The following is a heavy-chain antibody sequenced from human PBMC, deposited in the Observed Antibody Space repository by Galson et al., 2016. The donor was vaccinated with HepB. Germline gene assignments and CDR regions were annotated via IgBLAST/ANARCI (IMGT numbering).Heavy chain of an antibody. J-gene: IGHJ4*02. CDR3: TRDLPTTATTSGAHFVY. Sequence: SLRLSCAVSGFTLSSYSMNWVRQAPGKGLEWISYISRTETKYYADSVKGRFTISRDDAKNTVYLQMNSLRDDDTAVYHCTRDLPTTATTSGAHFVYWGQGTLVTVSS. D-gene: IGHD4-17*01. V-gene: IGHV3-48*02. CDR1: GFTLSSYS. CDR2: ISRTETK.